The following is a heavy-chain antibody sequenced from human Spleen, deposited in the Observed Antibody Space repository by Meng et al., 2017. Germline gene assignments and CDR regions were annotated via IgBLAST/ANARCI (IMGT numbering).Heavy chain of an antibody. J-gene: IGHJ4*02. D-gene: IGHD6-13*01. CDR2: IYTSGST. CDR3: ATSARIAAAGTFDY. Sequence: SETLSLTCTVSGGSFSGYYWTWIRQPAGKGLEWIGRIYTSGSTNYNPSLKSRVTIAVDMSKNQFSLKLRSVTAADTAVYYCATSARIAAAGTFDYWGQGTLVTVSS. CDR1: GGSFSGYY. V-gene: IGHV4-4*07.